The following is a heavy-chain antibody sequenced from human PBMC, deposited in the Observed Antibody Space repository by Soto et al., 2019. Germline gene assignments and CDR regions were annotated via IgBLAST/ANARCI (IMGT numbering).Heavy chain of an antibody. Sequence: SETLSLTCAVYCGSFSGYYWSWIRQPAGKGLEWIGEINHSGSTNYNPSLKSRVTISVDTSKNQFSLKLSSVTAADTAVYYCARGGRRLYYYYYGMDVWGQGTTVTVS. CDR1: CGSFSGYY. CDR2: INHSGST. CDR3: ARGGRRLYYYYYGMDV. V-gene: IGHV4-34*01. J-gene: IGHJ6*02.